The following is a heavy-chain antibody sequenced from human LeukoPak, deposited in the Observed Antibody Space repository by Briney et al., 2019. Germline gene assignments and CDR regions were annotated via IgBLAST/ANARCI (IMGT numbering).Heavy chain of an antibody. V-gene: IGHV1-69*06. CDR3: ARDQEYSSSHIKYYYYYYMDV. CDR1: GGTFSSYA. D-gene: IGHD6-6*01. J-gene: IGHJ6*03. Sequence: GASVKVSCKASGGTFSSYAISWVRQAPGQGLEWMGGIIPIFGTANYAQKFQGRVTITADKSTSTAYMELSSLRSEDTAVYYCARDQEYSSSHIKYYYYYYMDVWGKGTTVTVSS. CDR2: IIPIFGTA.